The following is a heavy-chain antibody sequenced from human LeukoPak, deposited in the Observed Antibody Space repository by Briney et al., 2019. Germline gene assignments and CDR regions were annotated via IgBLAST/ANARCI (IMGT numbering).Heavy chain of an antibody. D-gene: IGHD6-6*01. CDR3: ARRRDSSSSGGFFDY. CDR1: GYIFTSYW. Sequence: GGSREISCQGSGYIFTSYWSGGGRQVPGKGRGGRGIISPGDSDTRSRPSFQGQVTISADTSISTAYLQWSSLKASDTAMYYCARRRDSSSSGGFFDYWGQGTLVTVSS. V-gene: IGHV5-51*01. CDR2: ISPGDSDT. J-gene: IGHJ4*02.